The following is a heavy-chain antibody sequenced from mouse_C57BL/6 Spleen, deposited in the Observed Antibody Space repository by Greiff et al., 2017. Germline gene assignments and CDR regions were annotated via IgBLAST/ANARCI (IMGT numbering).Heavy chain of an antibody. D-gene: IGHD2-5*01. CDR1: GFSLTSYG. CDR2: IWRGGST. J-gene: IGHJ3*01. Sequence: QVQLKESGPGLVQPSQSLSITCTVSGFSLTSYGVHWVRQSPGKGLEWLGVIWRGGSTDNNAAFMSRLSITKDNSKSQVFFKMNRLQADDTAIYYCAKSSGDYSKGYAYWGQGTLVTVSA. V-gene: IGHV2-5*01. CDR3: AKSSGDYSKGYAY.